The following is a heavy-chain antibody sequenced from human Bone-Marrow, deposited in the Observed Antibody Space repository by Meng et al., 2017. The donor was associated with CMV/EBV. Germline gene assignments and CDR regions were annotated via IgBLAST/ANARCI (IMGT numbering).Heavy chain of an antibody. V-gene: IGHV1-18*01. D-gene: IGHD2-2*01. J-gene: IGHJ4*02. Sequence: QGQLVPSGAEVKKPGASVKVSCKASGYTFTSYGISWVRQAPGQGLEWMGWISAYNGNTNYAQKLQGRVTMTTDTSTSTAYMELRSLRSDDTAVYYCARDRGPYQLLIHFDYWGQGTLVTVSS. CDR1: GYTFTSYG. CDR3: ARDRGPYQLLIHFDY. CDR2: ISAYNGNT.